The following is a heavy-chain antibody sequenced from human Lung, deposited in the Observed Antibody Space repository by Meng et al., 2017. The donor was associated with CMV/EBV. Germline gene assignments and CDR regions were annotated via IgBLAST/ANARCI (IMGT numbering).Heavy chain of an antibody. Sequence: LXXAVYGGSFSGYYWSWIRQPPGKGLEWIGEINHSGSTNYNPSLKSRVTISADTSKNQFSLNLSYVTAADTAVYYCARDYYDSSGYINWGQGTLVXVSS. CDR2: INHSGST. V-gene: IGHV4-34*01. CDR3: ARDYYDSSGYIN. J-gene: IGHJ4*02. D-gene: IGHD3-22*01. CDR1: GGSFSGYY.